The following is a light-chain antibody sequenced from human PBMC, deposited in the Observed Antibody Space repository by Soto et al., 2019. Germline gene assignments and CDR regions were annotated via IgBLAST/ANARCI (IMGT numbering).Light chain of an antibody. CDR2: EAS. CDR3: CSLTNGATWV. CDR1: NSDVGSHNF. V-gene: IGLV2-23*01. J-gene: IGLJ3*02. Sequence: QSALTQPASVSGSPGQSITLSCTGTNSDVGSHNFVSWYQQYTGTAPILLIYEASKRPSGLSNRCSGSKSGNTASLTISGLQADDEADYYCCSLTNGATWVFGGGTKVTVL.